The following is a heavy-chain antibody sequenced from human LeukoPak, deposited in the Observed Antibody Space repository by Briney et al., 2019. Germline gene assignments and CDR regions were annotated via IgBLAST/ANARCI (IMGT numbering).Heavy chain of an antibody. J-gene: IGHJ4*02. V-gene: IGHV3-21*01. CDR3: ARDFAYGGNFDY. CDR1: AFTFSSYS. D-gene: IGHD4-23*01. CDR2: ISTSSSYI. Sequence: GGSLRLSCAASAFTFSSYSMNWVRQAPGKGLEWVSFISTSSSYIHYADSVKGRFTISRDNAKNSLYLQMNSLRAEDTAMYYCARDFAYGGNFDYWGQGTLVTVSS.